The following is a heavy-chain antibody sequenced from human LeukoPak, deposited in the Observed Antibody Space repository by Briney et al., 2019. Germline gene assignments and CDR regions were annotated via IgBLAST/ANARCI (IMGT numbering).Heavy chain of an antibody. V-gene: IGHV4-30-2*02. CDR1: GGSISSGGYS. CDR3: ARLSSGSNNWFDP. CDR2: IYHSGST. J-gene: IGHJ5*02. Sequence: PSETLSLTCAVSGGSISSGGYSWSWIRQPPGKGLEWIGYIYHSGSTYYNPSLKSRVTISVDRSKNQFSLKLSSVTAADTAVYYCARLSSGSNNWFDPWGQGTLVTVSS. D-gene: IGHD3-10*01.